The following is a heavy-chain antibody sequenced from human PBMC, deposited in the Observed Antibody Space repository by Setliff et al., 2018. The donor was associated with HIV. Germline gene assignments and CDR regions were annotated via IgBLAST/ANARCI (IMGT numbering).Heavy chain of an antibody. Sequence: PSETLSLTYTVSGGSISSGGYYWSWIRQHPGKGLEWIGYIHYSGSTYYNPSLKSRVTISVDTSKNQFSLKLSSVTAADTAMYFCARESRNDFWSGYYRTFDIWGQGTMVT. V-gene: IGHV4-31*03. D-gene: IGHD3-3*01. CDR3: ARESRNDFWSGYYRTFDI. CDR2: IHYSGST. J-gene: IGHJ3*02. CDR1: GGSISSGGYY.